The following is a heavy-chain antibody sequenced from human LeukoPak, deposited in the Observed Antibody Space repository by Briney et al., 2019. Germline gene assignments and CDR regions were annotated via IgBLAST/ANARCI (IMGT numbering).Heavy chain of an antibody. J-gene: IGHJ4*02. CDR3: AKVRGSSWYYSD. CDR2: ISGSGGST. CDR1: GFTFSSYA. D-gene: IGHD6-13*01. Sequence: HSGGSLRLSCAASGFTFSSYAMSWVRQAPGKGLGWVSAISGSGGSTYYADSVKGRFTISRDNSKNTLYLQMSSRRAEDTAVYYCAKVRGSSWYYSDWGQGTLVTVSS. V-gene: IGHV3-23*01.